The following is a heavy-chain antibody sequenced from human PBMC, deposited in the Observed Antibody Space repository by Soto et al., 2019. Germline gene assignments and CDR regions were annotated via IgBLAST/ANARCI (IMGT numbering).Heavy chain of an antibody. CDR3: ARIWGLDAFDI. CDR2: IYYSGST. J-gene: IGHJ3*02. D-gene: IGHD3-16*01. CDR1: GGSISSYY. V-gene: IGHV4-59*08. Sequence: QVQLQESGPGLVKPSETLSLTCTVSGGSISSYYWSWIRQPPGKGLEWIGYIYYSGSTNYNPSLKXRXPXSLXTSKNQFSLKLSSVTAADTAVYYCARIWGLDAFDIWGQGTMVTVSS.